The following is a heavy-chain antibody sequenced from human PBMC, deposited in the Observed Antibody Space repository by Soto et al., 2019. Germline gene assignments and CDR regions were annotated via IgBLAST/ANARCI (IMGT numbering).Heavy chain of an antibody. Sequence: SETLSLTCTVSGGSISSYYWSWIRQPPGKGLEWIGYIYYSGSTNYNPSLKSRVTISVDTSKNQFSLKLSSVTAADTAVYYCARTSVDTAMVYYFDYWGQGTLVTVSS. J-gene: IGHJ4*02. CDR2: IYYSGST. CDR1: GGSISSYY. V-gene: IGHV4-59*08. D-gene: IGHD5-18*01. CDR3: ARTSVDTAMVYYFDY.